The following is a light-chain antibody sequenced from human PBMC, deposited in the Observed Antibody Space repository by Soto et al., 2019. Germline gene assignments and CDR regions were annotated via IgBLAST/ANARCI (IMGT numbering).Light chain of an antibody. V-gene: IGKV1-12*01. CDR2: SAS. J-gene: IGKJ4*01. CDR3: QQTHSFPLT. Sequence: DIQMTQSPSSVSASVGDRVTITCRASQDISSWLAWYQQIPGKAPKLLINSASSLQSGVPSTFSGSRSGTDFTLTISSLQPEDFATHYCQQTHSFPLTFGGGTKVEIK. CDR1: QDISSW.